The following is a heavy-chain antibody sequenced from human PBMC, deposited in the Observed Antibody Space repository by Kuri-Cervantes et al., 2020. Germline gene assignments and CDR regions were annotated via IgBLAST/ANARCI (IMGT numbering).Heavy chain of an antibody. CDR3: GSRPYHDYVWETDH. Sequence: SETLSLTCTVYGGSFSGHYWSWIRQPPGKGLEWIGEINHSGDTNYIPSLKSRVAISLDTSKNQFSLKMNSVTAADTAVYYCGSRPYHDYVWETDHWGQGTQVTVSS. J-gene: IGHJ4*02. D-gene: IGHD3-16*01. CDR2: INHSGDT. CDR1: GGSFSGHY. V-gene: IGHV4-34*01.